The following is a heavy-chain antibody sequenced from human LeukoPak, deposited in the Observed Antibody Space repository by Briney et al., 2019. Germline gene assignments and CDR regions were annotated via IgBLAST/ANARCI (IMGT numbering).Heavy chain of an antibody. Sequence: SQTLSLTCAISGDSVASYSAAWNWIRQSPSRGLEWLGRTYYRSKWYNHYSLSVKSRLTINADTSKNQYSLQLNSVTPEDTAAYYCARAGVLAARGGGDWFDPWGQGTLVTVSS. D-gene: IGHD6-6*01. J-gene: IGHJ5*02. CDR3: ARAGVLAARGGGDWFDP. V-gene: IGHV6-1*01. CDR1: GDSVASYSAA. CDR2: TYYRSKWYN.